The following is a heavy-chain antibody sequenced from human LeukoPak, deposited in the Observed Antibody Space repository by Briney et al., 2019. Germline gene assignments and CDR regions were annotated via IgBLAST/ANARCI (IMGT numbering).Heavy chain of an antibody. CDR2: ISADGGDT. J-gene: IGHJ4*02. CDR3: ARPHTGFDS. Sequence: GGSLRLSCAASGSTLSNYAISWVRQAPGKGLEWVSAISADGGDTYHTDSVKGRFTISRDNAKNTLYLQMNSLKPEDTAVYYCARPHTGFDSWGQGTLVTVSS. CDR1: GSTLSNYA. V-gene: IGHV3-23*01.